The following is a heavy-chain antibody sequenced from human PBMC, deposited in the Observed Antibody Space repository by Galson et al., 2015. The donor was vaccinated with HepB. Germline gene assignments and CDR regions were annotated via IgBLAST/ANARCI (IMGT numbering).Heavy chain of an antibody. CDR2: IYWDDDK. CDR1: GFSLSTSGVG. D-gene: IGHD3-3*01. V-gene: IGHV2-5*02. Sequence: PALVKPTQTLTLTCTFSGFSLSTSGVGVGWIRQPPGKALEWLALIYWDDDKRYSPSLKSRLTITKDTSKNQVVLTMTNMDPVDTATYYCALHREPTYYDFWSGYSGWFDPWGQGTLVTVSS. J-gene: IGHJ5*02. CDR3: ALHREPTYYDFWSGYSGWFDP.